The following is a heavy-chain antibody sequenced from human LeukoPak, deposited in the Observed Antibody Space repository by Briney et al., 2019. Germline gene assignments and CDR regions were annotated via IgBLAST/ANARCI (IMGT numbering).Heavy chain of an antibody. CDR2: IYYSGST. J-gene: IGHJ6*02. CDR3: AGWPAIDNYGMDV. Sequence: SETLSLTCTVSGGSISSYYWSWIRQPPGKGLEWIGYIYYSGSTNYNPSLKSRVTISVDTSKNQFSLKRGSVTAANTAVYYCAGWPAIDNYGMDVWGQGTTVTVSS. V-gene: IGHV4-59*01. D-gene: IGHD3-9*01. CDR1: GGSISSYY.